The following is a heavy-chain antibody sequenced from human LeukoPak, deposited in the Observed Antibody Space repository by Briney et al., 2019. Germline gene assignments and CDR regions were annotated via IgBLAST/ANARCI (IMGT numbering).Heavy chain of an antibody. CDR3: ARVGGFGEFYYYYMDV. CDR2: ISSSSSYI. D-gene: IGHD3-10*01. V-gene: IGHV3-21*01. CDR1: GFTFSSYS. J-gene: IGHJ6*03. Sequence: GGSLRLSCAASGFTFSSYSMNWVRQAPGKGLEWVSSISSSSSYIYYADSVKGRFTIPRDNAKNSLYLQMNSLRAEDTAVYYCARVGGFGEFYYYYMDVWGKGTTVTVSS.